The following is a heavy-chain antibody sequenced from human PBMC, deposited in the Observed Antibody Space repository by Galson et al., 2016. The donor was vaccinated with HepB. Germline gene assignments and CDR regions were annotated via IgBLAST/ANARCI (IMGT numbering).Heavy chain of an antibody. CDR2: ISNDVGGK. D-gene: IGHD3-3*01. CDR1: GFSFSSYA. V-gene: IGHV3-30*04. Sequence: SLRLSCAASGFSFSSYAMHWVRQAPGKGLEWVAVISNDVGGKYYAESVKGRFTISRDNPKNTLYLQMNSLRAEDTAVYYCARDRITILGAQYYYYYGMDVWGQGTTVTVSS. J-gene: IGHJ6*02. CDR3: ARDRITILGAQYYYYYGMDV.